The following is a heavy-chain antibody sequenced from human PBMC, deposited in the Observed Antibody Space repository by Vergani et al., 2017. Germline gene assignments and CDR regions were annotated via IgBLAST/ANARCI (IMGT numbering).Heavy chain of an antibody. V-gene: IGHV4-39*07. CDR2: IYYSGST. D-gene: IGHD3-10*01. J-gene: IGHJ4*02. CDR1: GGSIRSTFYY. Sequence: QLQLQESDPGLVKPSETLSLTCTVSGGSIRSTFYYWGWIRQPPGKGLEWIGTIYYSGSTYYNPSLKSRVTISVDTSKNHFSLSLSSVTAADTAVYYCVRRNNVVRETDYFDYWGQGILVTVSS. CDR3: VRRNNVVRETDYFDY.